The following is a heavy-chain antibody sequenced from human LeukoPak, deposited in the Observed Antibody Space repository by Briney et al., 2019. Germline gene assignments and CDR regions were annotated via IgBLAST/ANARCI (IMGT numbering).Heavy chain of an antibody. CDR2: IYSGGST. Sequence: AGSLRLSCAASGFTVSSNYMSWVRLAPGKGLEWVSVIYSGGSTYYADSVKGRFTISRDNSKNTLYLQMNSLRAEDTAVYYCARGIAAAGDRMYYFDYWGQGTLVTVSS. V-gene: IGHV3-66*01. J-gene: IGHJ4*02. CDR1: GFTVSSNY. CDR3: ARGIAAAGDRMYYFDY. D-gene: IGHD6-13*01.